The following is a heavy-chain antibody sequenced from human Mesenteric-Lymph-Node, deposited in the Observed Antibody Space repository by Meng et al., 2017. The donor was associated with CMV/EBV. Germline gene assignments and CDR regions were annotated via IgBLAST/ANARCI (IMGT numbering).Heavy chain of an antibody. V-gene: IGHV4-39*01. J-gene: IGHJ4*02. D-gene: IGHD1-26*01. CDR3: ARQGIVGAPLDFDY. CDR1: GVSISDSGYY. Sequence: SETLSLTCTVSGVSISDSGYYWGWIRQSPGKGLEWIGSIYYSGSTYYNPSLKSRVTISVDTSKNQFSLKLSSVTAADTAVYYCARQGIVGAPLDFDYWGQGTLVTVSS. CDR2: IYYSGST.